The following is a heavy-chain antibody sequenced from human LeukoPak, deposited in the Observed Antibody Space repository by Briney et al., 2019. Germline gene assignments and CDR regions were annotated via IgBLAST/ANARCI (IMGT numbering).Heavy chain of an antibody. Sequence: SVKVSCKASGYTFTSYDINLVRQATGQGLEWMGGIIPIFGTANYAQKFQGRVTITTDESTSTAYMELSSLRSEDTAVYYCASLDYWGQGTLVTVSS. V-gene: IGHV1-69*05. CDR2: IIPIFGTA. CDR1: GYTFTSYD. J-gene: IGHJ4*02. CDR3: ASLDY.